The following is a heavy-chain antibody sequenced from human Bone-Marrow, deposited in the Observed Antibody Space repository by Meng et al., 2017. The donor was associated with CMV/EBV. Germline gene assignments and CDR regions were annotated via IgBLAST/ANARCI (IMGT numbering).Heavy chain of an antibody. J-gene: IGHJ4*02. CDR2: INHSENT. D-gene: IGHD2-15*01. CDR3: AGQGCSRGTCYSS. V-gene: IGHV4-34*01. Sequence: WGTLSLSCAVYGGSFTDYYWNWIRQHPGKGLEWFGEINHSENTNYNPSLKSRVSISVDTSKNQFSLRLSSVTAADTATYYCAGQGCSRGTCYSSWGQGTLVTVSS. CDR1: GGSFTDYY.